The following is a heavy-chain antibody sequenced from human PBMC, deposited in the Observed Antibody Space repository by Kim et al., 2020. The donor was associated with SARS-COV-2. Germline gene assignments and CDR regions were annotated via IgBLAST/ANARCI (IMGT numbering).Heavy chain of an antibody. V-gene: IGHV3-23*01. CDR1: GFTFSSYA. CDR3: AKDVEGSGSYYLDY. D-gene: IGHD1-26*01. Sequence: GGSLRLSCAASGFTFSSYAMSWVRQAPGKGLEWVSAISGSGGSTYYADSVKGRFTISRDNSKNTLYLQMNSLRAEDTAVYYCAKDVEGSGSYYLDYWGQGTLSTVSS. J-gene: IGHJ4*02. CDR2: ISGSGGST.